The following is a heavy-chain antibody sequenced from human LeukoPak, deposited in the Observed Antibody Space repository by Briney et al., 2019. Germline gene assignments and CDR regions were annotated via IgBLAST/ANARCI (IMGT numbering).Heavy chain of an antibody. CDR1: GGSVSDYY. V-gene: IGHV4-59*08. CDR2: IYYSGST. J-gene: IGHJ3*02. D-gene: IGHD3-22*01. CDR3: ARGPYSYDSSGAFDI. Sequence: SQTLSLTCTISGGSVSDYYWSWIRQPPGKGLEWIGYIYYSGSTNYNPSLKSRVTISVDTSKNQFSLKLSSVTAADTAVYFCARGPYSYDSSGAFDIWGQGTMVTVSS.